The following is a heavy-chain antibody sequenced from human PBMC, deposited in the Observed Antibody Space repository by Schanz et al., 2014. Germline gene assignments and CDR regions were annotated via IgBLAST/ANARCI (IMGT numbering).Heavy chain of an antibody. CDR1: GFTFSNYG. CDR2: VGDTGTTK. V-gene: IGHV3-30*03. CDR3: AREAKWGQWYFDL. D-gene: IGHD1-26*01. Sequence: QVRLVESGGGVVQPGGSLRLSCEASGFTFSNYGMHWVRQAPAKGLEWVAVVGDTGTTKFYADSVKGRLTVSRDNSENTVYLEFHSLRSEDTALYYCAREAKWGQWYFDLWGRGSLVTVSS. J-gene: IGHJ2*01.